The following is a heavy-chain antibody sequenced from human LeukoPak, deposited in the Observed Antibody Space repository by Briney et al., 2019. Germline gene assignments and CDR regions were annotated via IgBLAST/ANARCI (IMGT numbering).Heavy chain of an antibody. CDR3: ARVGPAVTTDDY. Sequence: GSLRLSCAASGFTFSSYSINWVRQAPGKGLEWVSYISSSGSTIYYADSVKGRFTISRDNAKNSLSLQMNSLRAEDTAVYYCARVGPAVTTDDYWGQGTLVTVSS. J-gene: IGHJ4*02. CDR1: GFTFSSYS. V-gene: IGHV3-48*01. CDR2: ISSSGSTI. D-gene: IGHD4-17*01.